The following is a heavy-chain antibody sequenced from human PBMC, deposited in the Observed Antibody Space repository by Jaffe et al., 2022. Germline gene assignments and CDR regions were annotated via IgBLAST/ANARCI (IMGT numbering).Heavy chain of an antibody. CDR1: GFTFSSYS. Sequence: EVQLVESGGGLVKPGGSLRLSCAASGFTFSSYSMNWVRQAPGKGLEWVSSISSSSSYIYYADSVKGRFTISRDNAKNSLYLQMNSLRAEDTAVYYCARSRVVVADPFDYWGQGTLVTVSS. D-gene: IGHD2-15*01. CDR3: ARSRVVVADPFDY. J-gene: IGHJ4*02. CDR2: ISSSSSYI. V-gene: IGHV3-21*01.